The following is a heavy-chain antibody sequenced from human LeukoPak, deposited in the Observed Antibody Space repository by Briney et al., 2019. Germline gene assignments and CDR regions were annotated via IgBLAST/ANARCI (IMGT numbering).Heavy chain of an antibody. CDR2: ISSSSGYI. CDR3: ARDPDGSEAYFDY. V-gene: IGHV3-21*01. J-gene: IGHJ4*02. CDR1: GFIFSSYI. Sequence: PGGSLRLSCAASGFIFSSYIMNWVRQAPGKGLEWVSSISSSSGYIYYADSVKGRFTISRDNAKNSLYLQMKSLRAEDTAVYYCARDPDGSEAYFDYWGQGTLVTVSS. D-gene: IGHD5-24*01.